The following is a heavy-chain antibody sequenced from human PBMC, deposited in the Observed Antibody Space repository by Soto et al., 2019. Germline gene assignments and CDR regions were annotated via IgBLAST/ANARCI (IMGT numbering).Heavy chain of an antibody. CDR3: ARDQLEGNWFDP. CDR2: IYHSGYT. D-gene: IGHD1-1*01. V-gene: IGHV4-30-2*01. CDR1: GGSISSGGYA. J-gene: IGHJ5*02. Sequence: QLQLQESGSGLVKPSQTLSLTCTVSGGSISSGGYAWNWIRQAPGKGMEWIGYIYHSGYTLYNPSLKGRGTISVDKSKNHFSLNLTSVTAADTAVYYCARDQLEGNWFDPWGQGTRVTVSS.